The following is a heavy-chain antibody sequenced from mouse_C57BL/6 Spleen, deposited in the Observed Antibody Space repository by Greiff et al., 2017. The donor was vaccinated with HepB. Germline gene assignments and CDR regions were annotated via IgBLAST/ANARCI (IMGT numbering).Heavy chain of an antibody. D-gene: IGHD3-2*02. CDR3: ARDSQDYAMDY. CDR2: ISDGGSYT. J-gene: IGHJ4*01. CDR1: GFTFSSYA. Sequence: EVQVVVSGGGLVKPGGSLKLSCAASGFTFSSYAMSWVRQTPEKRLEWVATISDGGSYTYYPDNVKGRFTISRDNAKNNLYLQMSHLKSEDTAMYYCARDSQDYAMDYWGQGTSVTVSS. V-gene: IGHV5-4*01.